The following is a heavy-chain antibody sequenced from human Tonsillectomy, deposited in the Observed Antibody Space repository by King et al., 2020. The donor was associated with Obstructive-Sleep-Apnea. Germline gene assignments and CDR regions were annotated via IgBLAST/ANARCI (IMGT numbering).Heavy chain of an antibody. CDR1: GYSFTTYW. Sequence: VQLVESGAEAKKPGESLKISCKGSGYSFTTYWIGWVRQMPGKGLEWMGSIYPGDSDTRYSPSFQGQVTISVDKSINTAYLQCSSLKASDTAVYYCARRDVGSEYFDYWGQGTLVTVSS. D-gene: IGHD2-21*02. V-gene: IGHV5-51*01. CDR2: IYPGDSDT. CDR3: ARRDVGSEYFDY. J-gene: IGHJ4*02.